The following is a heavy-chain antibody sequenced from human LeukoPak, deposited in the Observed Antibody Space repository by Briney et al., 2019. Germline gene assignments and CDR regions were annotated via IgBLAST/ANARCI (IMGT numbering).Heavy chain of an antibody. V-gene: IGHV4-34*01. CDR1: GGSFSDYY. CDR2: INHSGGT. Sequence: SETLSLTCAAHGGSFSDYYWNWIRQPPGKGLEWIGEINHSGGTNYNPSLKSRVTMSVDTSKNQFSLKLSSVTAADTAVYYCARGTISMTSDHIDYWGQGTLVTVSS. D-gene: IGHD3-22*01. J-gene: IGHJ4*02. CDR3: ARGTISMTSDHIDY.